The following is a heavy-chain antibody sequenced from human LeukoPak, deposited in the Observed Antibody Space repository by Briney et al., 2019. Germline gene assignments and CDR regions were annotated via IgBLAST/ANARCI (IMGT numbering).Heavy chain of an antibody. V-gene: IGHV3-48*03. CDR1: GFTFSSYE. J-gene: IGHJ4*02. CDR3: AKDGGGWYTSGWYYFDS. Sequence: GGSLRLSCAASGFTFSSYEMNWVRQAPGKGLEWVSYISSSGSTIYYADSVKGRFTISRDNAKNSLYLQMNSLRAEDTAIYYCAKDGGGWYTSGWYYFDSWGQGTLVTVSS. CDR2: ISSSGSTI. D-gene: IGHD6-19*01.